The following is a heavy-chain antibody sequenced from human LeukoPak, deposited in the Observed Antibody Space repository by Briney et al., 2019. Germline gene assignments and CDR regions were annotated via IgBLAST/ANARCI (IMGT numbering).Heavy chain of an antibody. CDR3: ATIPAAFGRYYLYGMDV. V-gene: IGHV1-24*01. Sequence: ASVKVSCKVSGCTLTELSIHWVRQAPGKGLEWMGRFDPEDGETIYAQKFQGRVTMTEDTSTDTAYMELSSLRSEDTAVYYCATIPAAFGRYYLYGMDVWGQGTTVTVSS. D-gene: IGHD3-9*01. J-gene: IGHJ6*02. CDR2: FDPEDGET. CDR1: GCTLTELS.